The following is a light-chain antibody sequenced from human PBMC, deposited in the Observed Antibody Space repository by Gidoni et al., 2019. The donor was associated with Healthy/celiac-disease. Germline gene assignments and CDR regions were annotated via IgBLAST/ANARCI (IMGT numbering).Light chain of an antibody. CDR2: DAS. V-gene: IGKV3-11*01. CDR1: QSVSRY. CDR3: QQRSNWPLT. Sequence: EIVLTQSPATLSLSPGERATLSCRASQSVSRYLAWYQQQPGQAPRLLIYDASNRAPGIPARFSGSWSGTDFTLTISSLEPEDFAVYYCQQRSNWPLTFGGGTKVEIK. J-gene: IGKJ4*01.